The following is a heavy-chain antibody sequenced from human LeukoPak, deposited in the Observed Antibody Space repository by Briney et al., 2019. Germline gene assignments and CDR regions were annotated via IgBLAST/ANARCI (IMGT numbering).Heavy chain of an antibody. V-gene: IGHV3-74*01. D-gene: IGHD6-19*01. CDR3: ARVSIGWYSFDY. CDR1: GFTFSTYW. Sequence: PGGSLRLPCAASGFTFSTYWMHWVRQAPGKGLVWVSRINPDGTTTSYADSVKGRFTISRDNAKDAVYLQMNSLRAEDTAVYYCARVSIGWYSFDYWGQGTLVTVSS. J-gene: IGHJ4*02. CDR2: INPDGTTT.